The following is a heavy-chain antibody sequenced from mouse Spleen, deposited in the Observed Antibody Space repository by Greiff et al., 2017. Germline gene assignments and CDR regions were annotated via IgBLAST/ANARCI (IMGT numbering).Heavy chain of an antibody. V-gene: IGHV5-17*01. CDR3: ARRMGDYAMDY. Sequence: EVQVVESGGGLVKPGGSLKLSCAASGFTFSDYGMHWVRQAPEKGLEWVAYISSGSSTIYYADTVKGRFTISRDNAKNTLFLQMTSLRSEDTAMYYCARRMGDYAMDYWGQGTSVTVSS. CDR1: GFTFSDYG. D-gene: IGHD2-3*01. J-gene: IGHJ4*01. CDR2: ISSGSSTI.